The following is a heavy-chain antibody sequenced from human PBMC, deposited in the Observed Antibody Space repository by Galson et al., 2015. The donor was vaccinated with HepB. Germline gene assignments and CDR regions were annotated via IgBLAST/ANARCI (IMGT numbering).Heavy chain of an antibody. Sequence: SLRLSCAASGFTFRSYWMSWVRQAPGKGLEWVANIKHDGSDKYYADSVKGRFTISRDNAKNPLYPQMNSLRAEDTAVYYCAREGADSPYDYGWGTYRYDAFDIWGQGTMVTVSS. CDR3: AREGADSPYDYGWGTYRYDAFDI. CDR1: GFTFRSYW. V-gene: IGHV3-7*03. D-gene: IGHD3-16*02. CDR2: IKHDGSDK. J-gene: IGHJ3*02.